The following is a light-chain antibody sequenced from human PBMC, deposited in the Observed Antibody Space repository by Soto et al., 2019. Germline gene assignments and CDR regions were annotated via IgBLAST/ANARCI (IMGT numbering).Light chain of an antibody. V-gene: IGLV2-14*03. J-gene: IGLJ2*01. CDR1: RSDVGGYNY. Sequence: QSVLTQPASVSGSPGQSITISCTGTRSDVGGYNYVSWYQQHPGKAPKVMIYDVSKRPSGISNRFSGSKSGNTASLTISGLQVEDEADYYCSSYTSGSTRVVFGGGTKLTVL. CDR2: DVS. CDR3: SSYTSGSTRVV.